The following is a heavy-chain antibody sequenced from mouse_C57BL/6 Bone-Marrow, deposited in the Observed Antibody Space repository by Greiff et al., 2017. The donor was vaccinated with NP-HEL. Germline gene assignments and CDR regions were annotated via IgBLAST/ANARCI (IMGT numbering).Heavy chain of an antibody. CDR1: GFSLTSYG. Sequence: VKLVESGPGLVQPSQSLSITCTVSGFSLTSYGVHWVRQSPGKGLEWLGVIWSGGSTDYNAAFISRLSISKDNSKSQVFFKMNSLQADDTAIYYCARNGRPYYFDYWGQGTTLTVSS. CDR3: ARNGRPYYFDY. V-gene: IGHV2-2*01. J-gene: IGHJ2*01. CDR2: IWSGGST.